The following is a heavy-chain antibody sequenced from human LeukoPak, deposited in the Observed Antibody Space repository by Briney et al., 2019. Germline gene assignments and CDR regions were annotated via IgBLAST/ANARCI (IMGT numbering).Heavy chain of an antibody. V-gene: IGHV3-23*01. D-gene: IGHD3-16*01. CDR1: GFTLSSYA. CDR2: ISGSGGST. J-gene: IGHJ3*02. CDR3: ARDNFNWAAFDI. Sequence: GGSLRLSCAASGFTLSSYAMSWVRQAPGKGLEWVSSISGSGGSTYYAESVKGGFTISRDNSKSTLWLQMNSLRTEDTAVYYCARDNFNWAAFDIWGQGTMVTVSS.